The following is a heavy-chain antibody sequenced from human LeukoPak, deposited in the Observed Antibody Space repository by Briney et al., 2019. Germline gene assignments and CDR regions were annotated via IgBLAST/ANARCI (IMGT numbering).Heavy chain of an antibody. Sequence: PSETLSLTCTVSGGPISSGDNYWGWIRQPPGKGLEWNGYIYYSGSTYYNPSLKSRVTISVDTSKNQFSLKLSSVTAADTAVYYCARAKDTIFGVDHAFDIWGQGTMVTVSS. V-gene: IGHV4-30-4*08. CDR2: IYYSGST. J-gene: IGHJ3*02. CDR1: GGPISSGDNY. CDR3: ARAKDTIFGVDHAFDI. D-gene: IGHD3-3*01.